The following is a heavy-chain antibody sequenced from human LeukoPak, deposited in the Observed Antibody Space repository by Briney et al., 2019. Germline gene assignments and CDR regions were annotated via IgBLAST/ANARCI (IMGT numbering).Heavy chain of an antibody. J-gene: IGHJ4*02. D-gene: IGHD3-22*01. CDR1: GYTFTSYD. V-gene: IGHV1-8*01. Sequence: GASVKVSCKASGYTFTSYDINWVRQATGQGLEWMGWMNPNSGNTGYAQKFQGRVTMTRNTSISTAYMELSSLRSEDTAVYYCARSFDSSGYYYHYWGQGTLVTVSS. CDR3: ARSFDSSGYYYHY. CDR2: MNPNSGNT.